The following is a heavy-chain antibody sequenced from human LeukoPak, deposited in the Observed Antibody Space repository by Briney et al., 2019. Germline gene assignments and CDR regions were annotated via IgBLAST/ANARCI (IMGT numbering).Heavy chain of an antibody. D-gene: IGHD2-2*01. CDR3: ANPRVPAAPLDY. J-gene: IGHJ4*02. CDR2: ISYDGSNK. CDR1: GFTFSSYN. Sequence: PGGSLRLSCAASGFTFSSYNMNWVRQAPGKGLEWVAVISYDGSNKYNEDSVKGRFTISRDNSKNTLYLQMNSLRAEDTAVYYCANPRVPAAPLDYWGQGTLVTVSS. V-gene: IGHV3-30*18.